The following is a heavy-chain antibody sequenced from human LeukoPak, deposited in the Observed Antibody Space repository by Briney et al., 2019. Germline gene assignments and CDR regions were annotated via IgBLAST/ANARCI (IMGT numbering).Heavy chain of an antibody. Sequence: PSGTLSLTCAVPGGSISSSNWWSWVRQPPGKGLEWIGEIYHSGSTNYNPSLKSRVTISVDKSKNQFSLKLSSVTAADTAVYYCARRTRYYYDSSGYYCFDYWGQGTLVTVSS. CDR1: GGSISSSNW. CDR3: ARRTRYYYDSSGYYCFDY. CDR2: IYHSGST. J-gene: IGHJ4*02. V-gene: IGHV4-4*02. D-gene: IGHD3-22*01.